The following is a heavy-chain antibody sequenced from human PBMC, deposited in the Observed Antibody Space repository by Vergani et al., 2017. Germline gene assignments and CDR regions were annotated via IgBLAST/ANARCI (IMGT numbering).Heavy chain of an antibody. CDR3: ARVGRLVLYGCYFDY. CDR2: ISAYNGNT. J-gene: IGHJ4*02. CDR1: GYTFTSYG. Sequence: QVQLVQSGAEVKTPGASVKVSCTASGYTFTSYGISWVRQAPGQGLEWMGWISAYNGNTNYAQKLQGRVTMTTDTSTSTAYMELRSLRSDDTAVYYCARVGRLVLYGCYFDYWGQGTLVTVSS. D-gene: IGHD6-19*01. V-gene: IGHV1-18*01.